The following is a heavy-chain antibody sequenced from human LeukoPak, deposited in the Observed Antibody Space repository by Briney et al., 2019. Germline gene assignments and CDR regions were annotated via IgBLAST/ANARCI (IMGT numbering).Heavy chain of an antibody. CDR1: GFTVSSNY. Sequence: GGSLRLSCAASGFTVSSNYMSWVRQAPGKGLEWVSVIYSGGSTYYADSVKGRFTISRDNSKNTLYLQMNSLRAEDTAGYYCARVWGPGYSSSWYLDYWGQGTLVTVSS. J-gene: IGHJ4*02. CDR2: IYSGGST. D-gene: IGHD6-13*01. V-gene: IGHV3-53*01. CDR3: ARVWGPGYSSSWYLDY.